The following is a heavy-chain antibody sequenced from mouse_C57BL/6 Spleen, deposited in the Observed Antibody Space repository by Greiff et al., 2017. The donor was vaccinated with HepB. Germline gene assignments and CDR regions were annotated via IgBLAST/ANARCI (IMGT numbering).Heavy chain of an antibody. CDR2: ISSGGSYT. V-gene: IGHV5-6*02. D-gene: IGHD2-2*01. J-gene: IGHJ4*01. CDR1: GFTFSSYG. Sequence: DVKLVESGGDLVKPGGSLKLSCAASGFTFSSYGMSWVRQTPDKRLEWVATISSGGSYTYYPDSVKGRFTISRDNAKNTLYLQMSSLKSEDTAMYYCARMVTTTDYYAMDYWGQGTSVTVSS. CDR3: ARMVTTTDYYAMDY.